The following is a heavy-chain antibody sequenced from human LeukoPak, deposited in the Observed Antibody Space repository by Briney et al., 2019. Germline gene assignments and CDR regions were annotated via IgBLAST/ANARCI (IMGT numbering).Heavy chain of an antibody. J-gene: IGHJ3*02. Sequence: GRSLRLSCAVSGFTFNSYAMHWVRQAPSNWLEWVSVISYDGSYKYYADSVKGRLTISRDNSKNTLYLQMNSLRAEDTAVYYCARDLFYDSSDFGAFDIWGQGTMVTVSS. CDR3: ARDLFYDSSDFGAFDI. CDR2: ISYDGSYK. V-gene: IGHV3-30*04. CDR1: GFTFNSYA. D-gene: IGHD3-22*01.